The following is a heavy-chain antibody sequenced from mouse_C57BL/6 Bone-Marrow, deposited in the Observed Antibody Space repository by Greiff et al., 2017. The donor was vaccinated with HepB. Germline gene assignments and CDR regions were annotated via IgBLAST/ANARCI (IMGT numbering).Heavy chain of an antibody. Sequence: EVKLVESGGGLVQPKGSLKLSCAASGFSFNTYAMNWVRQAPGKGLEWVARIRSKSNNYATYYADSVKDRFTISRDDSESMLYLQMNNLKTEDTAMYYCVRHRGRGGAMDYWGQGTSVTVSS. CDR1: GFSFNTYA. J-gene: IGHJ4*01. D-gene: IGHD3-3*01. CDR2: IRSKSNNYAT. CDR3: VRHRGRGGAMDY. V-gene: IGHV10-1*01.